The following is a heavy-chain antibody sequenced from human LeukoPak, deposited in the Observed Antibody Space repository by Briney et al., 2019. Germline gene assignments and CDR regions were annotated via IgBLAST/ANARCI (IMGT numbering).Heavy chain of an antibody. CDR2: INPNSGGT. CDR3: ARLWGSPYYDSSGYYGY. J-gene: IGHJ4*02. CDR1: GYTFTGYY. Sequence: ASVKVSCKASGYTFTGYYTHWVRRAPGQGLEWMGWINPNSGGTNYAQKFQGRVTMTRDTSISTAYMELSRLRSDDTAVYYCARLWGSPYYDSSGYYGYWGQGTLVTVSS. V-gene: IGHV1-2*02. D-gene: IGHD3-22*01.